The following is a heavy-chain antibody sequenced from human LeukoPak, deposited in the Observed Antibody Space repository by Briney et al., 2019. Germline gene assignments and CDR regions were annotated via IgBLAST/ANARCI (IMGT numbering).Heavy chain of an antibody. CDR3: ARVAGHDIRGLITYYFDD. D-gene: IGHD3-10*01. CDR1: GFTFSSYA. Sequence: PGGSLRLSCAASGFTFSSYAMHWVRQAPGKGLEWVAIIWYDGSKKYYADSVKGRFTISRDNSKNTLYLQMNSLRAEDTAVYYCARVAGHDIRGLITYYFDDWGQGTLVTVSS. CDR2: IWYDGSKK. V-gene: IGHV3-33*08. J-gene: IGHJ4*02.